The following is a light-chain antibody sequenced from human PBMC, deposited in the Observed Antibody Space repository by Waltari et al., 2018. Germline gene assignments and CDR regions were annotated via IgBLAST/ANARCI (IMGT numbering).Light chain of an antibody. J-gene: IGKJ4*01. Sequence: EIVLTQSPGTLSFSPGERATLSCRASQSVTSISLGWYQQKLVQTPRLLIYGTSTKATGIPDRFSGGGSGTDFTLAISGLEPEDLAVYYCQQYDGEVLTFGGGTKVEI. V-gene: IGKV3-20*01. CDR3: QQYDGEVLT. CDR2: GTS. CDR1: QSVTSIS.